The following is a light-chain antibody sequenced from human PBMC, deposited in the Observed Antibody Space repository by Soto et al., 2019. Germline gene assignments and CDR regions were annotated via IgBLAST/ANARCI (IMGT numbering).Light chain of an antibody. V-gene: IGKV3-15*01. J-gene: IGKJ1*01. CDR3: QQYSDWPWT. CDR1: QSISNR. Sequence: EIMMTQSPGTLSVSPGERATLSCRASQSISNRLAWYQQKPGQTHRLLIYGASTRATDIPTRFSGGGSGTEFTLTISSLQSDDLSVYFCQQYSDWPWTFGQGTKVEL. CDR2: GAS.